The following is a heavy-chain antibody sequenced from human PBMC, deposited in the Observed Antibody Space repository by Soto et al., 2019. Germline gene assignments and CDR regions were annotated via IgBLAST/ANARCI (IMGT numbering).Heavy chain of an antibody. CDR3: ARGPDDYAFWSGYPGGNYMDV. V-gene: IGHV1-24*01. J-gene: IGHJ6*03. Sequence: ASVRLACGRAGCRVSELSMEWVGQAPGKGLEWMGGFDPEDGETIYAQKFQGRVTMTKNTSTGTVYMELSSLRSEDTAVYYCARGPDDYAFWSGYPGGNYMDVWVKGTTVTVSS. CDR1: GCRVSELS. D-gene: IGHD3-3*01. CDR2: FDPEDGET.